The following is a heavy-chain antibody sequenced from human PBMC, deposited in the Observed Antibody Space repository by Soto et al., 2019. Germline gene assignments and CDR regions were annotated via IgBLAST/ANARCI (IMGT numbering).Heavy chain of an antibody. Sequence: QITLKESGPPLVKPTQTLTLTCTFSGFSLNTGGLGVGWIRQPPGKALEWLALIYWDGDKRYSPSLKSRLSIPQDPSHIHVVLNIHNRDAVDTATYYCAHSRCGGDCLRSYSSHYYYGMDVRGPGTPVTVSS. V-gene: IGHV2-5*02. J-gene: IGHJ6*02. CDR1: GFSLNTGGLG. CDR3: AHSRCGGDCLRSYSSHYYYGMDV. D-gene: IGHD2-21*02. CDR2: IYWDGDK.